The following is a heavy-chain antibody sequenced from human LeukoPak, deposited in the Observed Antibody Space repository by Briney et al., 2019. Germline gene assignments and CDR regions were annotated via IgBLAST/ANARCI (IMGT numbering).Heavy chain of an antibody. Sequence: GGSLRLSCTASGFIFSSYAMSWVRQAPGKGLEWVSGIGGVGRSTYYADSVKGRFTISRDNAKNILYLQMNSLRVEDTAVYYCARDLDWLLFGYWGQGTLVTVSS. J-gene: IGHJ4*02. CDR2: IGGVGRST. V-gene: IGHV3-23*01. CDR3: ARDLDWLLFGY. CDR1: GFIFSSYA. D-gene: IGHD3-9*01.